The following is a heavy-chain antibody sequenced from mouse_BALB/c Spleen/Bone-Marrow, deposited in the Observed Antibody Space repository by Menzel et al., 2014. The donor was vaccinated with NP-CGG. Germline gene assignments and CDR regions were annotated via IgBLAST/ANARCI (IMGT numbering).Heavy chain of an antibody. J-gene: IGHJ1*01. Sequence: EVMLVESGGGLVQPGGSMKLSCVASGFTFSNYWMNWVRQSPEKGLEWVAEIRLKSNNYATHYAESVKGRFTISRDDSKSSVYLQMNNLRAEDTGIYYCTRRGGWYFDVWGAGTTVTVFS. V-gene: IGHV6-6*02. CDR1: GFTFSNYW. CDR3: TRRGGWYFDV. CDR2: IRLKSNNYAT.